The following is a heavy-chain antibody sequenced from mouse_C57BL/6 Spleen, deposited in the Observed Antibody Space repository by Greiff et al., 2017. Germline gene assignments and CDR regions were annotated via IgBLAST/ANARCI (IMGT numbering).Heavy chain of an antibody. CDR3: AREGSPA. Sequence: QVHVKQPGAELVQPGASVKLSCTASGYTFTSYWMQWVNQRPGQGLEWIGEIDPSDSYTNYDQKCKGKATLTVDKSYSTAYMQLSSLTSEDSAVYYCAREGSPAWGQGTSVTVAS. CDR1: GYTFTSYW. CDR2: IDPSDSYT. J-gene: IGHJ4*01. V-gene: IGHV1-50*01.